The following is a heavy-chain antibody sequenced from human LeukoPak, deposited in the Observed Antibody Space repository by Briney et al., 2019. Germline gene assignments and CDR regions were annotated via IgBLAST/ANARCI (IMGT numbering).Heavy chain of an antibody. J-gene: IGHJ4*02. CDR3: ATHWDY. CDR2: IEEDGSEK. V-gene: IGHV3-7*01. Sequence: GGSLGLSCAASGFVFSTYAMNWVRQAPGRGLEWVANIEEDGSEKFYVDSVKGRFTISRDNAKNSLYLQMNSLTADDTAVYYCATHWDYWGQGTLVTVSS. CDR1: GFVFSTYA.